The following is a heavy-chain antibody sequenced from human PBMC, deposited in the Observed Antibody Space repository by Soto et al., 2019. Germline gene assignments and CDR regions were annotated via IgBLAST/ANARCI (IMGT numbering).Heavy chain of an antibody. CDR3: ARHKRDLRFLEWSYYFDY. CDR1: GFTFSNYA. CDR2: ISYDGSNK. D-gene: IGHD3-3*01. J-gene: IGHJ4*02. V-gene: IGHV3-30-3*01. Sequence: QVQLVESGGGVVQPGRSLRLSCAASGFTFSNYAIHWVRQAPGKGLEWLALISYDGSNKYYAYSVKGRFTISIDNSKNRLYLQMNSLRAEDTAVYYCARHKRDLRFLEWSYYFDYWGQGTLVTVSS.